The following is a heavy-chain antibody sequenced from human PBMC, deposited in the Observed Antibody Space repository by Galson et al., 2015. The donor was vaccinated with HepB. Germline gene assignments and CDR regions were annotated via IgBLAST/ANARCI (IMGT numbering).Heavy chain of an antibody. V-gene: IGHV3-30*04. CDR3: ARDLMTTASLHGTLDS. CDR2: ISYDGTSK. CDR1: GFNSYRYA. Sequence: SLRLSCAASGFNSYRYAMYWVRQAPGKGLEWVAGISYDGTSKYYADSVKGRFTISRDNSRNTLYVQMNSLRIEDTAVYFCARDLMTTASLHGTLDSWGQGTLVTVSS. D-gene: IGHD1-1*01. J-gene: IGHJ4*02.